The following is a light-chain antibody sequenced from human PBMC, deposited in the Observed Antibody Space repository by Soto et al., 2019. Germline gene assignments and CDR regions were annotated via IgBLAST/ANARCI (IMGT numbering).Light chain of an antibody. CDR1: QSVSSN. Sequence: EIVLTQSPATLSLSPGERATLSCRASQSVSSNLAWYQQKPGQAPRLLIYDASNRATGIPARFSGSGSGTDVTLTISSLEPEDFAVYYCQRGDTFGQWTRLEIK. CDR3: QRGDT. V-gene: IGKV3-11*01. J-gene: IGKJ5*01. CDR2: DAS.